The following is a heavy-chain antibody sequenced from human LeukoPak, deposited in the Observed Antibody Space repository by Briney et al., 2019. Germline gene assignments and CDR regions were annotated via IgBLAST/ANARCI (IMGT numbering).Heavy chain of an antibody. CDR3: ARGAMATTPFFDY. Sequence: NLSQTLSLPCTVSGGSISSGGYYWSWIRQHPGKGLEWIGYVYYTGSTNFNPSLKSRVTMSLDTSRNQFSLKLTSLTAADTAVYYCARGAMATTPFFDYWGQGTRVTVSS. J-gene: IGHJ4*02. CDR2: VYYTGST. V-gene: IGHV4-61*08. CDR1: GGSISSGGYY. D-gene: IGHD5-24*01.